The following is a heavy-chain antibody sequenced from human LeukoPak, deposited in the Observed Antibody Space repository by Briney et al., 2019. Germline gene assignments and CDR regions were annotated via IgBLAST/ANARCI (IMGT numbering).Heavy chain of an antibody. CDR2: IRYDGSNK. V-gene: IGHV3-30*02. CDR3: AREIAAAGTIDY. CDR1: GFTFSSYG. D-gene: IGHD6-13*01. Sequence: PGGSLRLSCAASGFTFSSYGMHWVRQAPGKGLEWVAFIRYDGSNKYHADSVKGRFTISRDNSKNTLYLQMNSLRAEDTAVYYCAREIAAAGTIDYWGQGTLVTVSS. J-gene: IGHJ4*02.